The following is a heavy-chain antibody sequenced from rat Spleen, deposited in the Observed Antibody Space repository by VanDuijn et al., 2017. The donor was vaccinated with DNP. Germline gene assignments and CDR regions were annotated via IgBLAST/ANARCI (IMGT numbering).Heavy chain of an antibody. CDR1: GFTFSDYA. CDR3: TRQGYPNWFPY. Sequence: EVQLVESGGGFLQPGRSLKLSCAASGFTFSDYAMAWVRQAPKKGLEWVATISYDGTRPYYRDSVKGRFTISRDSAKSTLYLQMDSLRSEDTATYYCTRQGYPNWFPYWGQGALVTVSS. CDR2: ISYDGTRP. V-gene: IGHV5-17*01. D-gene: IGHD4-3*01. J-gene: IGHJ3*01.